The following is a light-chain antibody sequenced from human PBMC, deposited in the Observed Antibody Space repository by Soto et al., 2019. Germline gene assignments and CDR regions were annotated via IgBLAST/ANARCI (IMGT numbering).Light chain of an antibody. J-gene: IGLJ1*01. V-gene: IGLV1-47*02. CDR3: AAWDDSLSAYV. CDR1: SSNVGRNH. Sequence: QSALTQPPSASGTPGQRVTISCSGISSNVGRNHVYWYQHLPGTAPKLLIYSSNQRPSGVPGRFSGPKSGSSASLAISGLRSEDEADYFCAAWDDSLSAYVFGTGTKLTVL. CDR2: SSN.